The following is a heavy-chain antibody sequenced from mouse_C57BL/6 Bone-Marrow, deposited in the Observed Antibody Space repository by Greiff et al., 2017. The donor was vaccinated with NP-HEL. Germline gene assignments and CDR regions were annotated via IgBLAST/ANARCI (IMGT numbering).Heavy chain of an antibody. CDR2: IHPSDSDT. D-gene: IGHD3-2*02. CDR1: GYTFTSYW. J-gene: IGHJ3*01. CDR3: ASRDSSGPACFAY. Sequence: VQLQQPGAELVKPGASVKVSCKASGYTFTSYWMHWVKQRPGQGLEWIGRIHPSDSDTNYNQKFKGKATLTVDKSSSTAYMQLSSLTSEDSAVYYCASRDSSGPACFAYWGQGTLVTVSA. V-gene: IGHV1-74*01.